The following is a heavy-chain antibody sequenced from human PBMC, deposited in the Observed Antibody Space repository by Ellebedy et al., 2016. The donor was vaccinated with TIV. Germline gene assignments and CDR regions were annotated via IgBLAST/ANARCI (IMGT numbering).Heavy chain of an antibody. Sequence: GESLKISCTASGFTFSSYGTHWVRQAPGKGLEWVALFRFDGGREFYADSVKGRFAMSTDNSKNTLYLQMKSLEVEDTAVYYCARAADGYYGMDVWGQGTTVTVSS. D-gene: IGHD6-13*01. CDR2: FRFDGGRE. J-gene: IGHJ6*02. CDR3: ARAADGYYGMDV. CDR1: GFTFSSYG. V-gene: IGHV3-30*02.